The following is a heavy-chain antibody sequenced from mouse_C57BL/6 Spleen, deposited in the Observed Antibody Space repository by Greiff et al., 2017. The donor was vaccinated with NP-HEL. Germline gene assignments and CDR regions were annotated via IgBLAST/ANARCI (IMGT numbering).Heavy chain of an antibody. CDR2: IHPNSGST. Sequence: QVQLQQPGAELVKPGASVKLSCKASGYTFTSYWMHWVKQRPGPGLEWIGMIHPNSGSTNYNEKFKSKATLTVDKSSNTAYMQLSSLTSEDSAVYYCARGIPYYYAMDYWGQGTSVTVSS. CDR1: GYTFTSYW. CDR3: ARGIPYYYAMDY. J-gene: IGHJ4*01. V-gene: IGHV1-64*01.